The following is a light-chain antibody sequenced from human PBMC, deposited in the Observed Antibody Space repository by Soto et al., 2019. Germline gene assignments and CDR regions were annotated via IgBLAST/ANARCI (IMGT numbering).Light chain of an antibody. V-gene: IGKV1-39*01. CDR1: QSIVTY. CDR3: QQYNSYST. J-gene: IGKJ1*01. Sequence: DIQMTQSPSSLSASVGDRVTITCRASQSIVTYLNWYLQKPGKAPKLLIYAASNLQSGVPSRFSGSGSGTDFTLTISSLQPDDFATYYCQQYNSYSTFGQGTKVDIK. CDR2: AAS.